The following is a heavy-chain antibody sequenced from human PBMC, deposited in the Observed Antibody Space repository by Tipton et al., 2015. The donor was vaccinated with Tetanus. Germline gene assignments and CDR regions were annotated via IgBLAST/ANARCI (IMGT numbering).Heavy chain of an antibody. V-gene: IGHV4-39*07. D-gene: IGHD2-15*01. Sequence: TLSLTCTVSGGSISSSSYYWGWIRQPPGKGLEWIGSIYYSGSTYYNPSLKSRVTISVDTSKNQFSLKLSSVTAADTAVYYCARVRRGCSGGGCYSSFDPWGQGAWSLCPQ. CDR1: GGSISSSSYY. CDR2: IYYSGST. CDR3: ARVRRGCSGGGCYSSFDP. J-gene: IGHJ5*02.